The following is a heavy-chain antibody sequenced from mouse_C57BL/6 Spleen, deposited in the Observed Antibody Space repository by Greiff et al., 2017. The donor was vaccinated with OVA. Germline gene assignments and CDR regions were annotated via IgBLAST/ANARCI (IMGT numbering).Heavy chain of an antibody. Sequence: LVEPGASVKISCTASGYAFSSSWMNRVKQRPGKGLEWIGRIYPGDGDTNYNGKFKGKATLTADKSSSTAYMQLSSLTSEDSAVYFCALYEGEAYWGQGTLVTVSA. J-gene: IGHJ3*01. D-gene: IGHD2-3*01. CDR2: IYPGDGDT. V-gene: IGHV1-82*01. CDR3: ALYEGEAY. CDR1: GYAFSSSW.